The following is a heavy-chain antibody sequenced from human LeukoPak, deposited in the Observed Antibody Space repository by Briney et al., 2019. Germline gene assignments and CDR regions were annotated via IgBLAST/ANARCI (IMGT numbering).Heavy chain of an antibody. CDR1: GFTFNNYV. Sequence: GGSLRLSCTASGFTFNNYVMSWVRQAPGKGLEWVSSIKTSGSTDYADSVKGRFTISRDNSKNTLYLQMNSLRVEDTAVYYCAKVRPPPGSGWYGGDDSWGQGTLVTVSS. J-gene: IGHJ4*02. D-gene: IGHD6-19*01. CDR3: AKVRPPPGSGWYGGDDS. CDR2: IKTSGST. V-gene: IGHV3-23*05.